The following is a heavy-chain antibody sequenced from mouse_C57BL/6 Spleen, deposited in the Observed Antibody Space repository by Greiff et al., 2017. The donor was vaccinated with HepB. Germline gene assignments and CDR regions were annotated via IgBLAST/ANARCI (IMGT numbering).Heavy chain of an antibody. CDR2: IDPSDSYT. J-gene: IGHJ3*01. CDR3: ARTGFGSSAWFAY. CDR1: GYTFTSYW. V-gene: IGHV1-69*01. Sequence: VQLQQSGAELVMPGASVKLSCKASGYTFTSYWMHWVKQRPGQGLEWIGEIDPSDSYTNYNQKFKGKSTLTVDKSSSTAYMQLSSLTSEDSAVYYCARTGFGSSAWFAYWGQGTLVTVSA. D-gene: IGHD1-3*01.